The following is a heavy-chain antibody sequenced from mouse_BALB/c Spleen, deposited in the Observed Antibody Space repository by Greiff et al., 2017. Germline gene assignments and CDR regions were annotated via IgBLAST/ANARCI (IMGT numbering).Heavy chain of an antibody. V-gene: IGHV5-6-3*01. CDR2: INSNGGST. D-gene: IGHD2-1*01. J-gene: IGHJ3*01. CDR1: GFTFSSYG. Sequence: EVKLVESGGGLVQPGGSLKLSCAASGFTFSSYGMSWVRQTPDKRLELVATINSNGGSTYYPDSVKGRFTISRDNAKNTLYLQMSSLKSEDTAMYYCARDHGNYVGFDYWGQGTLVTVSA. CDR3: ARDHGNYVGFDY.